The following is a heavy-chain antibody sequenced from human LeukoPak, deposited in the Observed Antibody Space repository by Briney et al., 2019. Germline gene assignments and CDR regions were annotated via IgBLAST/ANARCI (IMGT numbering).Heavy chain of an antibody. D-gene: IGHD2-2*01. CDR1: GFTFSSYA. CDR2: ISGSGGST. CDR3: AKVPCSSTSCYLPY. V-gene: IGHV3-23*01. Sequence: PGGSLRLSCAASGFTFSSYATSWVRQAPGKGLEWVSAISGSGGSTYYADSVKGRFTISRDNSKNTLYLQMNSLRAEDTAVYYCAKVPCSSTSCYLPYWGQGTLVTVSS. J-gene: IGHJ4*02.